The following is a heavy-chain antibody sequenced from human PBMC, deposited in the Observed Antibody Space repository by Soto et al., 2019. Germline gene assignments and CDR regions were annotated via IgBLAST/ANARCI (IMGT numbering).Heavy chain of an antibody. J-gene: IGHJ6*02. CDR2: IWYDGSNK. D-gene: IGHD2-8*02. V-gene: IGHV3-33*01. CDR3: ARDPTGTYYYYGMDV. CDR1: GFTFSSYG. Sequence: QVQLVESGGGVVQPGRSLRLSCAASGFTFSSYGMHWVRQAPGKGLEWVAVIWYDGSNKYYADSVKGRFTISRDNSKNTLYLQMNSVRAEDTAVYYCARDPTGTYYYYGMDVWGQGTTVTVSS.